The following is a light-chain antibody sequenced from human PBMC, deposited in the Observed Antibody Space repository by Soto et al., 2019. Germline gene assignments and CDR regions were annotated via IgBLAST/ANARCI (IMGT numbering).Light chain of an antibody. CDR3: QQYTNWPYT. J-gene: IGKJ2*01. V-gene: IGKV3-15*01. CDR1: QALGNN. CDR2: GAS. Sequence: EIVMMQSPATLSVSPRERATLSCRASQALGNNLAWYQHKPGQAPRLLTYGASTRATGVPVRFSGSGSETEFTLSISSLQSDDLAVYYCQQYTNWPYTFGQGTKLEIE.